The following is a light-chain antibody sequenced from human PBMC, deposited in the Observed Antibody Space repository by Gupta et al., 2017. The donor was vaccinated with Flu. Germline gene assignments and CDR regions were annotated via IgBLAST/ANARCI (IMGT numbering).Light chain of an antibody. CDR3: HHRSNWPPP. CDR1: QSVSRY. V-gene: IGKV3-11*01. Sequence: IVLTPSPATLSFSPGERPTLSCSASQSVSRYLEWYHQKHGQPPRLLIYDASNRARGLPDRFSGSGSGTEFTLTISRQEPEDFAVYYCHHRSNWPPPFGHVTHVDIK. J-gene: IGKJ3*01. CDR2: DAS.